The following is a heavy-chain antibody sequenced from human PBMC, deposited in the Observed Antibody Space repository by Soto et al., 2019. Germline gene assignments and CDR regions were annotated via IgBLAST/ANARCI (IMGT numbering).Heavy chain of an antibody. V-gene: IGHV1-2*02. Sequence: ASVKVSCKASGYTFTGYYMHWVRQAPGQGLEWMGWINPNSGSTNYAQKFQGRVTMTRDTSISTAYMELSRLRSDDTAVYYCATAFPESSSWARDDAFDIWGQGTMVTVSS. CDR3: ATAFPESSSWARDDAFDI. D-gene: IGHD6-13*01. CDR2: INPNSGST. CDR1: GYTFTGYY. J-gene: IGHJ3*02.